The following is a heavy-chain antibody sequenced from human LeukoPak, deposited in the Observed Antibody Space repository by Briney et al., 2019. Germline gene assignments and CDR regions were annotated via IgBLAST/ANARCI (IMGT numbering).Heavy chain of an antibody. V-gene: IGHV3-48*01. CDR2: ISSSSSTI. CDR3: ASYGDYSPFDY. D-gene: IGHD4-17*01. J-gene: IGHJ4*02. Sequence: GGSLRLSCGASGFTFSSYSMNWVRQAPGKGLEWVSYISSSSSTIYYADSVKGRFTISRDNAKNSLYLQMNSLRAEDTAVYYCASYGDYSPFDYWGQGTLATVSS. CDR1: GFTFSSYS.